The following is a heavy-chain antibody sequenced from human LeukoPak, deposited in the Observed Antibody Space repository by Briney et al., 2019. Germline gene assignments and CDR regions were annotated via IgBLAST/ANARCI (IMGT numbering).Heavy chain of an antibody. CDR3: ARGPVRDDGLTGDSYYYGFDV. D-gene: IGHD3-9*01. J-gene: IGHJ6*02. Sequence: SETLSLTCAVYGGSFTDYYWSWIRQAPGKGLEWVGRIHHSAGTSYNPSLKSRVTISADTSKKQLSLKLTSVTAADTAVFYCARGPVRDDGLTGDSYYYGFDVWGQGTTVTVSS. CDR1: GGSFTDYY. V-gene: IGHV4-34*01. CDR2: IHHSAGT.